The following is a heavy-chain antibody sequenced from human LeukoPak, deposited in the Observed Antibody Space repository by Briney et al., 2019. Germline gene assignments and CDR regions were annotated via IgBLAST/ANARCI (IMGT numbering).Heavy chain of an antibody. V-gene: IGHV1-2*02. CDR3: ARSGRAVLRYFDWSEALN. CDR2: INPNSGGT. J-gene: IGHJ4*02. Sequence: ASVKVSCKASGYTFTGYYMHWVRQAPGQGLEWMGWINPNSGGTNYAQKFQGRVTMTRDTSISTAYMELSRLRSDDTAVYYCARSGRAVLRYFDWSEALNWGQGTLVTVSS. CDR1: GYTFTGYY. D-gene: IGHD3-9*01.